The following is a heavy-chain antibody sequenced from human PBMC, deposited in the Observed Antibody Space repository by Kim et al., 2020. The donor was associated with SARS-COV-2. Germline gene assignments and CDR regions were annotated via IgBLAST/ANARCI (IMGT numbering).Heavy chain of an antibody. V-gene: IGHV4-31*03. D-gene: IGHD2-21*01. Sequence: SETLSLTCTVSGGAISSGGYYWSWIRQHPGDGLEWIGYIYYTGRGHYNPSLGGRVTISMDTSKNQFSLMLTSVTAADTAVYYCARDQPSDAWFDPWGQGTLVTVSS. CDR1: GGAISSGGYY. J-gene: IGHJ5*02. CDR3: ARDQPSDAWFDP. CDR2: IYYTGRG.